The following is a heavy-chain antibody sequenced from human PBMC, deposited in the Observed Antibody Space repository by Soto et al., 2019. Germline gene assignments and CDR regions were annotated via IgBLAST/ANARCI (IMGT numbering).Heavy chain of an antibody. V-gene: IGHV4-30-4*01. CDR2: IYYSGST. D-gene: IGHD2-2*01. J-gene: IGHJ4*02. CDR3: ARGDIVVVPAAIRSVTAFNY. CDR1: GGSISSGDYY. Sequence: SETLSLTCTVSGGSISSGDYYWSWIRQPPGKGLEWIGYIYYSGSTYYNPSLKSRVTISVDTSKNQFSLKLSSVTAADTAVYYCARGDIVVVPAAIRSVTAFNYWGKGTLVTVSS.